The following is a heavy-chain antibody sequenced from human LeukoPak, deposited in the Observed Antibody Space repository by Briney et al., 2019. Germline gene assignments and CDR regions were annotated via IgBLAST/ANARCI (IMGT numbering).Heavy chain of an antibody. V-gene: IGHV4-34*01. J-gene: IGHJ3*02. CDR1: GGSFSGYY. D-gene: IGHD3-3*01. Sequence: PSETLSLTCAVYGGSFSGYYWSWIRQPPGKGLEWIGEINHSGSTNYNPSLKSRVTISVDTSKNQFSLKLSSVTAADTAVYYCARVCYDFWSGGRDAFDIWGQGTMVTVSS. CDR3: ARVCYDFWSGGRDAFDI. CDR2: INHSGST.